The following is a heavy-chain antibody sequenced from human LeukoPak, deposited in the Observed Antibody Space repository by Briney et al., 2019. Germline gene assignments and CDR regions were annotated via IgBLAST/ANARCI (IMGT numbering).Heavy chain of an antibody. CDR2: INHSGST. CDR1: GGSFSGYY. D-gene: IGHD6-25*01. J-gene: IGHJ5*02. Sequence: SETLSLTCAVYGGSFSGYYWSWIRRPPGKGLEWIGEINHSGSTNYNPSLKSRVTISVDTSKNQFSLKLSSVTAADTAVYYCARGTSYSSATGWFDPWGQGTLVTVSS. V-gene: IGHV4-34*01. CDR3: ARGTSYSSATGWFDP.